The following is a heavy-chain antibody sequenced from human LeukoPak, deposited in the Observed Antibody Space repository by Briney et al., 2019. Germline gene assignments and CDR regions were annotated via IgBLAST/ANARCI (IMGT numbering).Heavy chain of an antibody. Sequence: GGSLRLSCAASGFTFSTYAMSWVRQAPGMGLEWLSAVRGSGSDTYYADSVKGRFTISRDNSQNTLFLQMNSLRAEDTAIYYCAKTSRSNSAYDSPFDYWGQGTQVTVSS. CDR2: VRGSGSDT. D-gene: IGHD3-3*01. CDR3: AKTSRSNSAYDSPFDY. V-gene: IGHV3-23*01. CDR1: GFTFSTYA. J-gene: IGHJ4*02.